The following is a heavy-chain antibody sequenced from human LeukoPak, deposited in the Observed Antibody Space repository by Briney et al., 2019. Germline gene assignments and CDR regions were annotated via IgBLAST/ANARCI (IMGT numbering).Heavy chain of an antibody. CDR3: ARMGYYYDSSGYSVDY. Sequence: ASVKVSCKASGDTLSSYAISWVRQAPGQGLEWMGRIIPILGIANYAQKFQGRVTITADKSTSTAYMELSSLRSEDTAVYYCARMGYYYDSSGYSVDYWGQGTLVTVSS. CDR2: IIPILGIA. CDR1: GDTLSSYA. D-gene: IGHD3-22*01. V-gene: IGHV1-69*04. J-gene: IGHJ4*02.